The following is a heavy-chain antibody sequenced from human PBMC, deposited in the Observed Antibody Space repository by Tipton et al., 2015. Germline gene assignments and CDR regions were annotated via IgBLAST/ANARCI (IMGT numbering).Heavy chain of an antibody. CDR2: VYNTGTT. Sequence: PGLVKPSETLSLNCDVSGPSISSGYQWGWIRQPPGKGLEWIGNVYNTGTTYHNPSLKSRVTISVSTSKNQFSLRLSSVTAADTAVYYCVRVLLTGYYFFDYWGHGTRVTVSS. CDR1: GPSISSGYQ. V-gene: IGHV4-38-2*01. J-gene: IGHJ4*01. CDR3: VRVLLTGYYFFDY. D-gene: IGHD3-9*01.